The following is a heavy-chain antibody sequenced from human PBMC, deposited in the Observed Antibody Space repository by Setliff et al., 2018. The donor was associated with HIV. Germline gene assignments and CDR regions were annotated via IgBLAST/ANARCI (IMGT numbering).Heavy chain of an antibody. CDR1: GGSFTNYF. CDR3: ARGGASSKYLDP. D-gene: IGHD2-15*01. CDR2: ISDRGTT. Sequence: PSETLSLTCAVYGGSFTNYFWSWIRQPPGKGLEWIAWISDRGTTNYNPSLKSRVTLSVDTSKNQFSLSLTSVTGADTAVCYCARGGASSKYLDPWGQGTPVTVSS. J-gene: IGHJ5*02. V-gene: IGHV4-59*01.